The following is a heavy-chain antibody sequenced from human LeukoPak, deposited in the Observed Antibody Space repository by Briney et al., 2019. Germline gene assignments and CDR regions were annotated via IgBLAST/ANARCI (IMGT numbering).Heavy chain of an antibody. CDR1: GFTFSSYD. J-gene: IGHJ4*02. Sequence: GGSLRLSCAASGFTFSSYDMNWVRQAPGKGLEWVSVISDSGRSTNYADPVKGRFTISRDNSKNTVYLQMNSLRAEDTAIYYCAKPGYAGYSNNWYPIDYWGQGTLVTVSS. CDR3: AKPGYAGYSNNWYPIDY. V-gene: IGHV3-23*01. CDR2: ISDSGRST. D-gene: IGHD6-13*01.